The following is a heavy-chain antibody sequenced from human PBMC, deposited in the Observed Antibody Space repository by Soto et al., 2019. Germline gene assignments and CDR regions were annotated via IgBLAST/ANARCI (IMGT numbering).Heavy chain of an antibody. J-gene: IGHJ5*02. Sequence: ASVKVSCKASGFPFTRYGITWVRQAPGQGLEWMGWISAYNGNTIYAQKFQGRVTMTTDTSTSTAYMELRSLRSDDTAMYYCARDYYGAYKWFDPWGQGTLVTVSS. CDR3: ARDYYGAYKWFDP. CDR1: GFPFTRYG. D-gene: IGHD3-10*01. CDR2: ISAYNGNT. V-gene: IGHV1-18*01.